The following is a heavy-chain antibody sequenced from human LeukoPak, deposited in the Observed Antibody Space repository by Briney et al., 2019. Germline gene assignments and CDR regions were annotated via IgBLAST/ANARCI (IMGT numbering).Heavy chain of an antibody. CDR2: IWYGGSNE. V-gene: IGHV3-33*08. Sequence: GGSLRLSCAASGFTFSSYGMHWVRQAPGKGLEWVAVIWYGGSNEYYADSVKGRFTISRDSSKNTLYLQMNSLRAEDTAVYYCATVVTADNAFDIWGQGTMVTVSS. J-gene: IGHJ3*02. CDR3: ATVVTADNAFDI. D-gene: IGHD4-23*01. CDR1: GFTFSSYG.